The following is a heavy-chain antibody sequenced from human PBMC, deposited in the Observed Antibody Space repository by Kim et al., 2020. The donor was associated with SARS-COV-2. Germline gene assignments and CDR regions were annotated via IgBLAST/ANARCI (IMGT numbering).Heavy chain of an antibody. V-gene: IGHV3-48*03. CDR2: IDTSASTI. CDR1: GFTFSNYE. Sequence: GGSLRLSCVASGFTFSNYEMNWVRQAPGKGLEWVSYIDTSASTIYYADSVKGRFTISRDNARNSLYLQMNSLRAEDTAVYYCARDQSGNLDYWGQGTLVTVSS. CDR3: ARDQSGNLDY. J-gene: IGHJ4*02. D-gene: IGHD6-25*01.